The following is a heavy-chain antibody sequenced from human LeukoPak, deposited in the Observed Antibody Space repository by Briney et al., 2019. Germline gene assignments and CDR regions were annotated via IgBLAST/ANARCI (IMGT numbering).Heavy chain of an antibody. CDR2: MNPNSGNT. Sequence: ASVKVSCKASGYTFTSYDINWVRQATGQGLEWMGWMNPNSGNTGYAQKFQGRVTMARNTSISTAYMELSSRRSEDTAVYYCAIYNYYDSSGYYSTTNNWFDPWGQGTLVTVSS. V-gene: IGHV1-8*01. D-gene: IGHD3-22*01. J-gene: IGHJ5*02. CDR3: AIYNYYDSSGYYSTTNNWFDP. CDR1: GYTFTSYD.